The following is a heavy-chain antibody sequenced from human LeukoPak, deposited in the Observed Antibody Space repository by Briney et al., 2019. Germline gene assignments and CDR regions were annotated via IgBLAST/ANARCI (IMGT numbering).Heavy chain of an antibody. J-gene: IGHJ4*02. V-gene: IGHV4-34*01. CDR3: ARVTGYTIEDYFDY. CDR2: INHSGIT. CDR1: GGSYSDYY. Sequence: SETLSLTCGVYGGSYSDYYWSWIRQPPGKGLEWIGEINHSGITNYNPSLKSRVTISVKTSKNQFSLKLRSVTAADTAVYYCARVTGYTIEDYFDYWGQGTLVTVSS. D-gene: IGHD3-9*01.